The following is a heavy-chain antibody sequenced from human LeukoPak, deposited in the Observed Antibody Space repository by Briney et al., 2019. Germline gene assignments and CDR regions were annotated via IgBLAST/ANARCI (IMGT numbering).Heavy chain of an antibody. CDR3: AKDLLVRAQQGEFDY. CDR2: ISGSGGST. D-gene: IGHD1-26*01. Sequence: SGGSLRLSCAASGFTFSSYAMSWVRQAPGKGLEWVSAISGSGGSTYYADSVKGRFTISRDNSKNTLYLQMNSLRAEDTAVYYCAKDLLVRAQQGEFDYWGQGTLVTVSS. J-gene: IGHJ4*02. V-gene: IGHV3-23*01. CDR1: GFTFSSYA.